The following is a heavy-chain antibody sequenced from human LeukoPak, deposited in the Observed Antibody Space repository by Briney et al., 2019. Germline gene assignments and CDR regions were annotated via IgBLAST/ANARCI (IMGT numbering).Heavy chain of an antibody. CDR1: GFNFRDYY. D-gene: IGHD3-22*01. V-gene: IGHV3-11*01. CDR2: SSGSGSTI. Sequence: GGSLRLSCAASGFNFRDYYMSWTRQAPGKGLEWVSYSSGSGSTIYYADSVKGRFTISRDNAKNSLSLQMSSLRAEDTAVYFCERYYYDSSGYYYFDYWGQGTLVTVSS. J-gene: IGHJ4*02. CDR3: ERYYYDSSGYYYFDY.